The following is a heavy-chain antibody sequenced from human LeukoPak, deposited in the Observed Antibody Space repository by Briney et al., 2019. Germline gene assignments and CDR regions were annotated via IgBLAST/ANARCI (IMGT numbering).Heavy chain of an antibody. CDR1: GFTFSSYG. J-gene: IGHJ4*02. V-gene: IGHV3-33*01. Sequence: PGRSLRLSCAASGFTFSSYGMHWVRQAPGRRLEWVALIWYDGTNKYYADSVKGRFTVSRDNSKNTLYLQMNSLRPEDTAVYYCARDAAGTCLDYWGQGTLVTVSS. D-gene: IGHD1-7*01. CDR3: ARDAAGTCLDY. CDR2: IWYDGTNK.